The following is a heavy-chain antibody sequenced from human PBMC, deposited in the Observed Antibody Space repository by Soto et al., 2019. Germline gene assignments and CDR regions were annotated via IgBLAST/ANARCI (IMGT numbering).Heavy chain of an antibody. Sequence: QVQLVESGGGVVQPGRSLRLSCAASGFTFTSYAMHWVRQAPGKGLEWVAVISNDGSNYYYADSVRGRFTISRDNTKNPLFLQMSGLRGEDSGVYYCARGTTLAIFDYGMDVWGQGTTVTVSS. J-gene: IGHJ6*02. V-gene: IGHV3-30-3*01. CDR1: GFTFTSYA. D-gene: IGHD3-3*01. CDR3: ARGTTLAIFDYGMDV. CDR2: ISNDGSNY.